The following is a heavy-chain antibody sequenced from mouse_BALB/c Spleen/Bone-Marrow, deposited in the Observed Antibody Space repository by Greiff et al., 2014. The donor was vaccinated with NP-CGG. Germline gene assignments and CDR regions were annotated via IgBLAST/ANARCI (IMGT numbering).Heavy chain of an antibody. CDR1: GYTFTDYA. V-gene: IGHV1-67*01. CDR3: ARYGYGSSYYAMDY. Sequence: QVQLKESGPELVRPGVSVKISCKGSGYTFTDYAMHWVKQSHAKSLEWIGVISTYSGNTNYNQKFKSKATMTVDKSSSTAYMELARLTSEDSAIYYCARYGYGSSYYAMDYWGQGTSVTVSS. D-gene: IGHD1-1*01. CDR2: ISTYSGNT. J-gene: IGHJ4*01.